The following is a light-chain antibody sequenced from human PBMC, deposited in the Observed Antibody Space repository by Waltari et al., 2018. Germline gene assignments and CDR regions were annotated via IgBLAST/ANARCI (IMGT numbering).Light chain of an antibody. CDR2: TDN. Sequence: QSVLTQPPPASGTPGQRVTISSSGTSHNTGFNTVCWSHQVPGTAPKLLIYTDNQRPSGVPDRFSGSKSGSSASLAISGLQSEDEAEYYCAAWDDSLNGWVFGGGTKVTVV. CDR3: AAWDDSLNGWV. CDR1: SHNTGFNT. V-gene: IGLV1-44*01. J-gene: IGLJ3*02.